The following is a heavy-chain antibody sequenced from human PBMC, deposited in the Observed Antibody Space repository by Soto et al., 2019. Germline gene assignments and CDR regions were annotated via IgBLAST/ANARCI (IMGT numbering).Heavy chain of an antibody. CDR1: GGSISSSNW. CDR2: IYHSGST. Sequence: PSETLSLTCAVSGGSISSSNWWNWVRQPPGKGLEWIGQIYHSGSTYYNPSLKSRVTISVDTSKNQFSLKLSSVTAADTAVYYCARHTPAISISDHWGQGTLVTVSS. CDR3: ARHTPAISISDH. J-gene: IGHJ4*02. V-gene: IGHV4-4*02. D-gene: IGHD2-15*01.